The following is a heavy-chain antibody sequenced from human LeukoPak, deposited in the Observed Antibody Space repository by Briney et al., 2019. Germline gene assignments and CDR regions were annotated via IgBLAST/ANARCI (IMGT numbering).Heavy chain of an antibody. CDR3: ARGGGAAAGQLYYFDY. V-gene: IGHV3-7*01. J-gene: IGHJ4*02. D-gene: IGHD6-13*01. Sequence: TGGSLRLSCAASGFTFSSYWMSWVRQAPGKGLEWVANIKQDGSEKYYVDSVKGRFTISRDNAKNSLYLQMNSLRAEDTAVYYCARGGGAAAGQLYYFDYWGQGTLVTVSS. CDR2: IKQDGSEK. CDR1: GFTFSSYW.